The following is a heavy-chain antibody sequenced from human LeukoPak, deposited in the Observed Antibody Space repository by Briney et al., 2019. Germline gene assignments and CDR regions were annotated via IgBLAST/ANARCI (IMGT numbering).Heavy chain of an antibody. CDR2: IYSSGST. Sequence: SETLSLTCAVSGASISGSNYYWGWIRQPPGKGLEWIGNIYSSGSTYYNASLQSRVTISIDTSKNQFSLRLNSVTAADAAMYYCAKSGGYGLIDYWGQGTRVTVSS. CDR3: AKSGGYGLIDY. D-gene: IGHD1-26*01. V-gene: IGHV4-39*01. J-gene: IGHJ4*02. CDR1: GASISGSNYY.